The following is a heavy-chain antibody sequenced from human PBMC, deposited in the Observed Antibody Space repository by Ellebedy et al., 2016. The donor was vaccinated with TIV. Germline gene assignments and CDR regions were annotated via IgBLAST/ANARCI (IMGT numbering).Heavy chain of an antibody. D-gene: IGHD1-26*01. J-gene: IGHJ4*02. V-gene: IGHV3-23*01. CDR1: GFTFSSYT. CDR2: ISGSASNT. CDR3: AKGSWELLSAFEY. Sequence: GESLKISXAASGFTFSSYTMNWVRQAPGKGLEWVSAISGSASNTYYADSVKGRFTISRDNSKNTLYLEMNSLRAEDTAIYYCAKGSWELLSAFEYWGQGTLVTVSS.